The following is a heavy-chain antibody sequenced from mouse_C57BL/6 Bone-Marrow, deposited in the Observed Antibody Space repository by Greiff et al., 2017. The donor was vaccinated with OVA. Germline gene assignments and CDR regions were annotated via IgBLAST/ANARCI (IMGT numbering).Heavy chain of an antibody. D-gene: IGHD1-1*01. J-gene: IGHJ1*03. CDR2: IYPGSGST. CDR1: GYTFTSYW. Sequence: VQLQQPGAELVKPGASVKMSCKASGYTFTSYWITWVKQRPGQGLEWIGDIYPGSGSTNYNEKFKSKATLTEDTSSSTAYMQLSSLTSEDSAVYYCARRNYYGSDWYFDVWGTGTTVTVSS. V-gene: IGHV1-55*01. CDR3: ARRNYYGSDWYFDV.